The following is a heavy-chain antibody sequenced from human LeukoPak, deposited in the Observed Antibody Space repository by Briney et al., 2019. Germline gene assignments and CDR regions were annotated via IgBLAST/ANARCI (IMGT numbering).Heavy chain of an antibody. CDR2: ISYDGSNK. CDR1: GFTFSSYA. J-gene: IGHJ4*02. Sequence: QPGRSLRLSCAASGFTFSSYAMHWVSQAPGKGLEWVAVISYDGSNKYYADSVKGRFTISRDNSKNTLYLQMNSLRAEDTAVYYCAREGRYYDSSGPTGAFDYWGQGTLVTVSS. CDR3: AREGRYYDSSGPTGAFDY. V-gene: IGHV3-30-3*01. D-gene: IGHD3-22*01.